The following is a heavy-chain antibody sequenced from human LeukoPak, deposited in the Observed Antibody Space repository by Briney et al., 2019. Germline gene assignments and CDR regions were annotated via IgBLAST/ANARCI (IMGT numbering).Heavy chain of an antibody. J-gene: IGHJ6*03. D-gene: IGHD2-15*01. CDR2: ISRSGSTK. CDR1: GFTFSDYN. Sequence: GGSLRLSCAASGFTFSDYNMRWIRQAPGKGLEWVSSISRSGSTKYYADSVKGRFSISRDNAKNSLFLQMNSLRAEDTAVYYCARVLRYCSGGNCYSGGLGYMDVWGKGTTVTISS. V-gene: IGHV3-11*01. CDR3: ARVLRYCSGGNCYSGGLGYMDV.